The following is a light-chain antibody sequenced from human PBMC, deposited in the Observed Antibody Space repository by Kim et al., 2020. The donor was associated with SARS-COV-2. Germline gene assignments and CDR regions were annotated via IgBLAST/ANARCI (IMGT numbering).Light chain of an antibody. CDR3: NSRDSNDNVV. Sequence: VALGRTVRITCQGTSLRSCYTTWYQQRPGQAPILVIYGKNNRPSGILDRFAGSSSGNTASLTITGTQAGDEADYYCNSRDSNDNVVFDGGTKLTVL. CDR2: GKN. J-gene: IGLJ2*01. V-gene: IGLV3-19*01. CDR1: SLRSCY.